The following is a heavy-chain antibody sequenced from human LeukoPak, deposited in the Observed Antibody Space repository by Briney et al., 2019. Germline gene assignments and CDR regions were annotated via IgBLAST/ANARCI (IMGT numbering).Heavy chain of an antibody. CDR3: AELGITMIGGV. V-gene: IGHV3-23*01. CDR1: GFTFSSYW. CDR2: ISGSGDST. D-gene: IGHD3-10*02. J-gene: IGHJ6*04. Sequence: GGSLRLSCAASGFTFSSYWMSWVRQAPGKGLEWVSVISGSGDSTYYADSVKGRFTISRDNAKNSLYLQMNSLRAEDTAVYYCAELGITMIGGVWGKGTTVTISS.